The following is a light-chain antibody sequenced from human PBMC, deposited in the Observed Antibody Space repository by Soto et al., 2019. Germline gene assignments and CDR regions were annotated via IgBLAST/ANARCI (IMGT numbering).Light chain of an antibody. V-gene: IGKV1-5*01. CDR3: QQHNDYTTVT. Sequence: DIQMSQSPTTLSASVGDRVTITCRASEIIGSSLAWYKFKPGKAPQLLIFDATTLQTGVPSRFSGSGFGTEFTLTLAGLQPDDFGTYYCQQHNDYTTVTFGQGTNLEIK. CDR2: DAT. J-gene: IGKJ2*01. CDR1: EIIGSS.